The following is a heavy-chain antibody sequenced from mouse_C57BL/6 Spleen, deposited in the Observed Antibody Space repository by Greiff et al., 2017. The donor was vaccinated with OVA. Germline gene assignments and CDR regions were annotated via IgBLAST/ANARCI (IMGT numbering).Heavy chain of an antibody. CDR3: ARENLYYAMDY. V-gene: IGHV5-17*01. CDR2: ISSGSSTI. J-gene: IGHJ4*01. Sequence: EVQRVESGGGLVKPGGSLKLSCAASGFTFSDYGMHWVRQAPEQGLEWVAYISSGSSTIYYADTVKGRFTISRDNAKNTLFLQMTSLRSEDTAMYYCARENLYYAMDYWGQGTSVTVSS. CDR1: GFTFSDYG.